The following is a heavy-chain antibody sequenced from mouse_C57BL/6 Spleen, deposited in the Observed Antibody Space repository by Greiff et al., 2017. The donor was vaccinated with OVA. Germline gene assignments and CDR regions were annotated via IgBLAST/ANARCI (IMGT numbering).Heavy chain of an antibody. CDR1: GYTFTDYY. D-gene: IGHD1-1*01. V-gene: IGHV1-26*01. CDR3: ARSPITTVVPFDY. CDR2: INPNNGGT. Sequence: EVQLQQSGPELVKPGASVKISCKASGYTFTDYYMNWVKQSHGKSLEWIGDINPNNGGTRYNQKFKGKATLTVDKSSSTAYMELRSLTSEDSAVYYCARSPITTVVPFDYWGQGTTLTVSS. J-gene: IGHJ2*01.